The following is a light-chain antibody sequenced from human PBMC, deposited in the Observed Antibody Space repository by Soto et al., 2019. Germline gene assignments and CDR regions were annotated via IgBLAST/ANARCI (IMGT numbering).Light chain of an antibody. CDR2: AAS. V-gene: IGKV1-8*01. J-gene: IGKJ1*01. Sequence: AIRMTQSPSSLSASTGDRVTITCRASQGISSYLAWYQQNPGKAPKLLIYAASTLQSGVPSRFSGSGSGTDFTLTISCLQSEDFATYYCQQYYRYPPWTFGQGTKVEIK. CDR1: QGISSY. CDR3: QQYYRYPPWT.